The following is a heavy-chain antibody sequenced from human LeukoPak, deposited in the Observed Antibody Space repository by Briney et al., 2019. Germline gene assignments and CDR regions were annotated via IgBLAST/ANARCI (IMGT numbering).Heavy chain of an antibody. V-gene: IGHV6-1*01. D-gene: IGHD3-10*01. CDR2: TYYRSKWYN. CDR3: ARGGANWFDP. J-gene: IGHJ5*02. Sequence: SQTLSLTCAISGDSVSSNSAAWNWIRQSPSRGLEWLGRTYYRSKWYNDYAVSVKSRLTVNPDTSKNQSALQLNSVTPEDTAVYYCARGGANWFDPWGQGTLVTVSS. CDR1: GDSVSSNSAA.